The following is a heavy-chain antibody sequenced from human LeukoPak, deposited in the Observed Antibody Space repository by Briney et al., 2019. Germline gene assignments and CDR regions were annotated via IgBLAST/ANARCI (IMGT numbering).Heavy chain of an antibody. V-gene: IGHV3-15*01. CDR1: GFTFSNAW. D-gene: IGHD2-8*01. CDR3: TTGYCTNGVCYSFDY. J-gene: IGHJ4*02. Sequence: GGSLRLSCAASGFTFSNAWMTWVRQAPGKRLEGVGRIKSKTDGGTTDYAAPVKGRFTISRDDSKNTLYLQMNSLKTEDTAVYYCTTGYCTNGVCYSFDYWGQGTLVTVSS. CDR2: IKSKTDGGTT.